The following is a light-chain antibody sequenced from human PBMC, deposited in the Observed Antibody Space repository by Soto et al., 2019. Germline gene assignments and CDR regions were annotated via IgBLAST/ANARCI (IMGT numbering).Light chain of an antibody. Sequence: EIVMTQSPATLSVSPGERATLSCRASQSISSNLAWYQQKPGQAPRLLMFRTSSRATGFPARFSGSGSGTEFNLTISSLQSEDFGVYYCQHFGGSLPVTFGQGSRLEIK. CDR2: RTS. V-gene: IGKV3-15*01. CDR1: QSISSN. CDR3: QHFGGSLPVT. J-gene: IGKJ5*01.